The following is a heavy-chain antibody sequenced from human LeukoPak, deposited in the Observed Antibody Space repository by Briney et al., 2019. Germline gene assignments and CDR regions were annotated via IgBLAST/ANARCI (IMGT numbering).Heavy chain of an antibody. J-gene: IGHJ4*02. CDR1: GGSISTSNYY. CDR3: ARETSGRFDY. CDR2: IYYSGST. V-gene: IGHV4-61*05. Sequence: SETLSLTCTVSGGSISTSNYYWGWIRQPPGKGLEWVGYIYYSGSTNYSPSLKSRVTISVDTSKNQFSLKLSSVTAADTAVYYCARETSGRFDYWGQGTLVTVSS.